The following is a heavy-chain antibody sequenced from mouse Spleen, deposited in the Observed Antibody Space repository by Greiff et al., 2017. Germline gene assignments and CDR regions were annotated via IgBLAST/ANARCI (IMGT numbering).Heavy chain of an antibody. D-gene: IGHD2-1*01. Sequence: QVQLQQPGAELVKPGASVKLSCKASGYTFTSYYMYWVKQRPGQGLEWIGGINPSNGGTNFNEKFKSKATLTVDKSSSTAYMQLSSLTSEDSAVYYCTRFRGNSYYYAMDYWGQGTSVTVSS. J-gene: IGHJ4*01. V-gene: IGHV1S81*02. CDR2: INPSNGGT. CDR3: TRFRGNSYYYAMDY. CDR1: GYTFTSYY.